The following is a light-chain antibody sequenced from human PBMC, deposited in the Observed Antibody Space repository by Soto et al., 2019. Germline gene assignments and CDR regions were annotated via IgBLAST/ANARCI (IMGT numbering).Light chain of an antibody. Sequence: EIVWTESPGTLSLSPGERATLSCRASQSVSSSYLAWYQQKHGQAPRLLIYGASSRATGIPDRFSGSGSGTDVTLTISGLETEDVAVYYCQQSGSSPGTFGQGTKVDIK. CDR3: QQSGSSPGT. V-gene: IGKV3-20*01. J-gene: IGKJ1*01. CDR2: GAS. CDR1: QSVSSSY.